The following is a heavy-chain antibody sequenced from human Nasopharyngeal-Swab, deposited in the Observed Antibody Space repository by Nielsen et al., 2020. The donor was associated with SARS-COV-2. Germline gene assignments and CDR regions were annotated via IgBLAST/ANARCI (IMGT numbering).Heavy chain of an antibody. V-gene: IGHV3-9*01. D-gene: IGHD6-19*01. CDR2: ISWNSGSI. Sequence: SLKISCAASGFTFSSYAMHWVRQAPGKGLEWVSGISWNSGSIGYADSVKGRFTISRDNAKNSLYLQMNSLRAEDTALYYCAKGDTSSGWYSWFDPWGQGTLVAVSS. CDR1: GFTFSSYA. J-gene: IGHJ5*02. CDR3: AKGDTSSGWYSWFDP.